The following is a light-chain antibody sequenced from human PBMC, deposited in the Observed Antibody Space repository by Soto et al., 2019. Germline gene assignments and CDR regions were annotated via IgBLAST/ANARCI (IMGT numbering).Light chain of an antibody. CDR2: EVS. V-gene: IGLV2-18*02. Sequence: QSALTQPPSVSGSPGQSVTISCTGTSSDVGSYNRVSRYQQPPGTAPKLMIYEVSNRPSGVPDRFSGSKSGNTASLTISGLQTEYEADYYCRSYTSSSTYVFGTGTKLTVL. CDR3: RSYTSSSTYV. J-gene: IGLJ1*01. CDR1: SSDVGSYNR.